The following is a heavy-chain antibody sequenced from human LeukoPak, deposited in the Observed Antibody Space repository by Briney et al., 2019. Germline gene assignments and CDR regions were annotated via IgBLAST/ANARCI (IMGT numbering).Heavy chain of an antibody. J-gene: IGHJ5*02. D-gene: IGHD2-2*01. CDR2: IYHSGST. CDR3: ASSPGYCSSTSCYAVGWFDP. CDR1: GGSISSGGYY. V-gene: IGHV4-30-2*01. Sequence: SETLSLTCTVSGGSISSGGYYWSWIRQPPGKGLEWIGYIYHSGSTNYNPSLKSRVTISVDESKNQFSLKLSSVTAADTAVYYCASSPGYCSSTSCYAVGWFDPWGQGTLVTVSS.